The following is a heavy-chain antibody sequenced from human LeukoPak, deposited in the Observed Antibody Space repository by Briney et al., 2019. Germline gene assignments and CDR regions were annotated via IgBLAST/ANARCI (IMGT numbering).Heavy chain of an antibody. CDR1: GFTFTRYS. Sequence: PGGSLRLSCAASGFTFTRYSMNWVRQAPGTGLEWVSSISSSGDFIFYADSLKGRFTISRDNAKNSLYLQMNSLRAEDTAVYYCARVHYGSGNKAAFDIWGQGTMVTVSS. V-gene: IGHV3-21*01. CDR2: ISSSGDFI. CDR3: ARVHYGSGNKAAFDI. D-gene: IGHD3-10*01. J-gene: IGHJ3*02.